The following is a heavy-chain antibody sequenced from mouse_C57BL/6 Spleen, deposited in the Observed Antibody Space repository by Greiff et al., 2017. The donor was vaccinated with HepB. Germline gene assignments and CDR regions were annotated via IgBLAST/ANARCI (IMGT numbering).Heavy chain of an antibody. J-gene: IGHJ2*01. CDR1: GFTFNTYA. Sequence: EVQRVESGGGLVQPKGSLKLSCAASGFTFNTYAMHWVRQAPGKGLEWVARIRSKSSNYATYYADSVKDRFTISRDDSQSMLYLQMNNLKTEDTAMYYCVRDKGIYGSSYFDYWGQGTTLTVSS. V-gene: IGHV10-3*01. D-gene: IGHD1-1*01. CDR2: IRSKSSNYAT. CDR3: VRDKGIYGSSYFDY.